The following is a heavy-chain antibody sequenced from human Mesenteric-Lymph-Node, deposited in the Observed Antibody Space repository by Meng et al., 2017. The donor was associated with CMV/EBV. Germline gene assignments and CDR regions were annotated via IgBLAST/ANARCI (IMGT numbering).Heavy chain of an antibody. Sequence: GESLKISGTASGFTFGDYAMSWVRQAPGTGLEWVGFIRSKAYGGTIEYAASVKGRFTISRDDSKNIAYLQMNSLTTEDTAVYYCTRDQGYCSSTSCYRGMDVWGQGTTVTVSS. D-gene: IGHD2-2*01. CDR3: TRDQGYCSSTSCYRGMDV. CDR2: IRSKAYGGTI. CDR1: GFTFGDYA. J-gene: IGHJ6*02. V-gene: IGHV3-49*04.